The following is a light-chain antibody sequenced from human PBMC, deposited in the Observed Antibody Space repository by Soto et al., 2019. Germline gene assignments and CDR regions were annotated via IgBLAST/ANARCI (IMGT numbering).Light chain of an antibody. CDR1: QTISSW. Sequence: IQMTQSPSTLSGSVGDRDTITCRASQTISSWLAWYQQKPGKAPKLLIYKASTLKSGVPSRFSGSGSGTEFTLTISSLQPDDFATYYCQHYNSYSEAFGQGTKVDI. V-gene: IGKV1-5*03. CDR3: QHYNSYSEA. J-gene: IGKJ1*01. CDR2: KAS.